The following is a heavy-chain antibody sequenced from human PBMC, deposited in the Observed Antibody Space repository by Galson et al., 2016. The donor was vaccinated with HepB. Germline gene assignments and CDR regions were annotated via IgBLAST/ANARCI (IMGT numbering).Heavy chain of an antibody. CDR2: TRNKANSYTT. CDR3: AIINPGDPFDM. CDR1: GFSFSDHY. J-gene: IGHJ3*02. V-gene: IGHV3-72*01. Sequence: SLRLSCAASGFSFSDHYMDWVRQAPGKGLEWVGRTRNKANSYTTQYAASVKGRFTISRDDSKNSLYLQMNSLKTEDTAVYYCAIINPGDPFDMWGQGTVVTVSS.